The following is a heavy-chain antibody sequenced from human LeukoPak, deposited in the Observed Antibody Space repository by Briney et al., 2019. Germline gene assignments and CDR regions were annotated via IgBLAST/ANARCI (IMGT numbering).Heavy chain of an antibody. CDR1: GYTFTSYY. D-gene: IGHD6-13*01. CDR2: INPTTGDT. CDR3: ARYGFSTVWQGGWHAFDI. V-gene: IGHV1-46*01. Sequence: ASVKVSCRASGYTFTSYYMHWVRQAPGQGLEWMGIINPTTGDTTYAQKFQGRLTMTRDMSTSTVYMELSSLTSEDTAVFYCARYGFSTVWQGGWHAFDIWGQGTVVTVSS. J-gene: IGHJ3*02.